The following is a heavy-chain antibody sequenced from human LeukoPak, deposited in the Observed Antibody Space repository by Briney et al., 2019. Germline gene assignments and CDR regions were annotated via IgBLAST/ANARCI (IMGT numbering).Heavy chain of an antibody. Sequence: ASVKVSCKASGYTFTGYYMHWVRQAPGQGLEWMGWINPNSGGTNYAQKFQGRVTMTRDTSISTAYMELSRLRSDDTAVYYCAREESYSSSSAIDHWGQGTLVTVSS. D-gene: IGHD6-6*01. CDR1: GYTFTGYY. CDR2: INPNSGGT. V-gene: IGHV1-2*02. J-gene: IGHJ4*02. CDR3: AREESYSSSSAIDH.